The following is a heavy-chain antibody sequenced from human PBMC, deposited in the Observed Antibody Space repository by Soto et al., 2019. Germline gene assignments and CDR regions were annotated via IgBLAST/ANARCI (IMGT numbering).Heavy chain of an antibody. V-gene: IGHV3-30-3*01. Sequence: QVDLVESGGGVVQPGKSLRLSCTASGFTFTKFAMHWVRRAPGKGLEWVALISYDGSEKYYGDSVKGRFSISRDNSRNTLYLQMNSLRGEDTAVYYCARDRDEILTGYHDYWGQGTEVTVST. J-gene: IGHJ4*02. CDR3: ARDRDEILTGYHDY. CDR2: ISYDGSEK. CDR1: GFTFTKFA. D-gene: IGHD3-9*01.